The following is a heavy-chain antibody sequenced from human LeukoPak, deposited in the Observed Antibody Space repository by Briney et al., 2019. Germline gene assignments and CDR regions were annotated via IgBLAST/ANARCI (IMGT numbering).Heavy chain of an antibody. V-gene: IGHV3-33*06. CDR2: IWYDGSNK. Sequence: GRSLRLSCAASGFTFSSYGMHWVRQAPGKGLEWVAVIWYDGSNKYYADSVKGRFTISRDNSKNTLYLQMNSLRAEDTAVYYCAKEGVGSGIAVVPAAIHGYYFDYWGQGTLVTVSS. J-gene: IGHJ4*02. CDR3: AKEGVGSGIAVVPAAIHGYYFDY. D-gene: IGHD2-2*01. CDR1: GFTFSSYG.